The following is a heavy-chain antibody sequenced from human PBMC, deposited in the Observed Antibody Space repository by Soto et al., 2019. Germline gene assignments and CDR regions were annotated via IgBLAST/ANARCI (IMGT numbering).Heavy chain of an antibody. D-gene: IGHD3-3*01. Sequence: QVQLQQWGAGLLKPSETLSLTCAVNGGSFSGYYWTWIRQSPGKGLEWVGEINQSGSTKYNPSLKSRVTMSVDTSKNPVSLQLTSVTAADTAVYYCARNWSYYDFWSGHYSGGGMDVWGQGTTVTVSS. CDR2: INQSGST. J-gene: IGHJ6*02. CDR3: ARNWSYYDFWSGHYSGGGMDV. V-gene: IGHV4-34*01. CDR1: GGSFSGYY.